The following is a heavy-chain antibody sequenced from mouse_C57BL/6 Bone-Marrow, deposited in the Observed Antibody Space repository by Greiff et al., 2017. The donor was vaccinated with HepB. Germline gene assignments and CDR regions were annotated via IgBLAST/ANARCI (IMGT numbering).Heavy chain of an antibody. CDR1: GFTFSSYA. V-gene: IGHV5-4*01. Sequence: VQLKESGGGLVKPGGSLKLSCAASGFTFSSYAMSWVRQTPEKRLEWVATISDGGSYTYYPDNVKGRFTISRDNAKNNLYLQMSHLKSEDTAMYYCARDGCVRYFDYWGQGTTPTVSS. CDR2: ISDGGSYT. J-gene: IGHJ2*01. D-gene: IGHD1-1*01. CDR3: ARDGCVRYFDY.